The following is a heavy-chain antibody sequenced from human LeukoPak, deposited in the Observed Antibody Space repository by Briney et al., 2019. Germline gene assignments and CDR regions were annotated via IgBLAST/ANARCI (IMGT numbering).Heavy chain of an antibody. J-gene: IGHJ6*02. CDR3: AKDGSGDCSGGHCYLFGVDV. CDR1: GFTFDDYA. V-gene: IGHV3-43*02. Sequence: PGGSLRLSCAASGFTFDDYAMHWLRQGPGKGLEWVSLISDNGKRTFYAESVKGRFTISRDNTKNLLYLQMSRLRIDDSALYYCAKDGSGDCSGGHCYLFGVDVWGQGTTVTVSS. D-gene: IGHD2-15*01. CDR2: ISDNGKRT.